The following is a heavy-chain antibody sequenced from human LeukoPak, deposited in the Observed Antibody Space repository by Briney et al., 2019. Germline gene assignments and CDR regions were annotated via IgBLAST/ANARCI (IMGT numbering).Heavy chain of an antibody. CDR3: AKDISGYYRPFDY. CDR1: GFSFSGYA. CDR2: ISGSGSHT. V-gene: IGHV3-23*01. D-gene: IGHD3-22*01. Sequence: GGSLRLSCTASGFSFSGYAMSWVRQAPGKGLEWVSSISGSGSHTYHADSVKGRFTISRDNSKNTLYLQMNSLRAEDTAVYYCAKDISGYYRPFDYWGQGTLVTVSS. J-gene: IGHJ4*02.